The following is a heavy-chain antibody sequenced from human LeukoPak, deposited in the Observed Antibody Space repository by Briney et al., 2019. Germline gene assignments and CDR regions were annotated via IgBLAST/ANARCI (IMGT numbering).Heavy chain of an antibody. CDR1: GFTFNDYY. Sequence: PGGSLRLSCAASGFTFNDYYMSWIRQAPEKGLEWLSYISHSGSTIYYADSVKGRFTVSRDNAKSSLYLQMNNLRAEDTALYYCATYGSGSGTFFDSWGQGTLVTVSS. V-gene: IGHV3-11*04. D-gene: IGHD3-10*01. CDR3: ATYGSGSGTFFDS. J-gene: IGHJ4*01. CDR2: ISHSGSTI.